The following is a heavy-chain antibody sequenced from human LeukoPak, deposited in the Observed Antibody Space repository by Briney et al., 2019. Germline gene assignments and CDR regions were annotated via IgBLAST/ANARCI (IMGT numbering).Heavy chain of an antibody. Sequence: PGGSLRLSCAASGFTFSSYSMDWVRQAPGKGLEWVSSISSSSSYIYYADSVKGRFTISRDNAKNSLYLQMNSLRAEDTAVYYCARDQYPTYYYDSSGYPFDYWGQGTLVTVSS. D-gene: IGHD3-22*01. CDR1: GFTFSSYS. CDR2: ISSSSSYI. CDR3: ARDQYPTYYYDSSGYPFDY. J-gene: IGHJ4*02. V-gene: IGHV3-21*01.